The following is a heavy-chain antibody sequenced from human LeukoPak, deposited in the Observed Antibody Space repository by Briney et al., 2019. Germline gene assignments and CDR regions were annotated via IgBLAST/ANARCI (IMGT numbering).Heavy chain of an antibody. D-gene: IGHD3-9*01. CDR1: GGSISSSSYY. Sequence: SETLSLTCTVSGGSISSSSYYWGWIRQPPWKGLEWIGSIYYSGSTYYNPSPKRRVTISVDMSKNQFSLKLSSVSAAATAVYYGVRDYDVLTGYYKWGAFDYWGQGTLVTVSS. CDR3: VRDYDVLTGYYKWGAFDY. V-gene: IGHV4-39*02. J-gene: IGHJ4*02. CDR2: IYYSGST.